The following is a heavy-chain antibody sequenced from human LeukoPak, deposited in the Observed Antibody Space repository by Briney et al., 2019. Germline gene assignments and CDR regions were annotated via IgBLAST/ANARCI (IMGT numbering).Heavy chain of an antibody. CDR1: GFTFSSYV. CDR2: ISYDGSNE. CDR3: ARASTPLGATTRFDY. V-gene: IGHV3-30*04. D-gene: IGHD1-26*01. Sequence: GGSLRLSCAASGFTFSSYVMHWVRQAPGKGLEWVAIISYDGSNEYYADSVKGRFTISRDNSKNTLYLQMNSLRAEDTAVYYCARASTPLGATTRFDYWGQGTLVTVSS. J-gene: IGHJ4*02.